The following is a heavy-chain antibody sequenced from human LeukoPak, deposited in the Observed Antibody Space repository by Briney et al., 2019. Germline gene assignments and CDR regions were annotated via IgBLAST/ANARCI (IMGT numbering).Heavy chain of an antibody. J-gene: IGHJ4*02. CDR3: AKFDSGN. CDR2: ISYDGSNK. CDR1: GFTFSRYG. D-gene: IGHD3-10*01. V-gene: IGHV3-30*18. Sequence: GGTLRLSCAASGFTFSRYGMHWVRQAPGKGLEWVAVISYDGSNKYYADSVKGRFTISRDNSKNTLYLQMNSMRAEDTAVYYCAKFDSGNWGQGTLVTVSS.